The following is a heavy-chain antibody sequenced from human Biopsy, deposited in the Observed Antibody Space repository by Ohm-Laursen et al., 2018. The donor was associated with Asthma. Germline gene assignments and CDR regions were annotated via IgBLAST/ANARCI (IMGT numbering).Heavy chain of an antibody. CDR3: ARRITIFGVVQKDHGMDA. V-gene: IGHV4-39*01. J-gene: IGHJ6*02. D-gene: IGHD3-3*01. Sequence: SETLSLTCTVSGGSMTPTSHYWDWIRQAPGKGLEWIGYISYGGKTSYNPSLKNRVTISRATSKSHFSLRLTSVTAADTAVYFCARRITIFGVVQKDHGMDAWGQGTTVIVSS. CDR1: GGSMTPTSHY. CDR2: ISYGGKT.